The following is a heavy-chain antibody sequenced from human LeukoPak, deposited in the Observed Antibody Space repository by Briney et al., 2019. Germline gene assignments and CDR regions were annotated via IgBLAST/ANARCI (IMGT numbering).Heavy chain of an antibody. Sequence: GESLKISCQGSGYSFSTYWIGWVRQMPGKGLEWMGIIYPKDSETRYNPSVQGQVTISADKSISVAYLQWSSLKASDTATYYCARRFNFERSWNRNPNFEHRGQGTPVPVP. J-gene: IGHJ5*02. CDR2: IYPKDSET. CDR1: GYSFSTYW. D-gene: IGHD1-14*01. V-gene: IGHV5-51*01. CDR3: ARRFNFERSWNRNPNFEH.